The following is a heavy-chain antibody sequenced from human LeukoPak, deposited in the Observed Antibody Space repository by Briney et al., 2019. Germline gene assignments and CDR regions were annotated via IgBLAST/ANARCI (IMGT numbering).Heavy chain of an antibody. CDR1: GYTFTRYY. V-gene: IGHV1-2*02. J-gene: IGHJ3*02. CDR2: INPNSGGT. CDR3: AVFPGIVGATPLRNDAFDI. Sequence: ASVKVSYKASGYTFTRYYMHWVRQPPAQGLEWMGWINPNSGGTNYAQTFQRRVTINRDTSISTAYMAQGRLRSGDTAVYYCAVFPGIVGATPLRNDAFDIWGQGAIVTVSS. D-gene: IGHD1-26*01.